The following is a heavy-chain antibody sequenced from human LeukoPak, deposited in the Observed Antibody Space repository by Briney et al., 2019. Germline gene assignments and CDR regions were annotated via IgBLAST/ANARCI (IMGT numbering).Heavy chain of an antibody. D-gene: IGHD5-12*01. CDR1: GGTFSSYA. CDR2: IIPIFGTA. CDR3: AKLGVATIRFRPFDY. Sequence: SVKVSCKASGGTFSSYAISWVRQAPGQGLEWMGGIIPIFGTANYAQKFQGRVTITADESTSTAYMELSSLRSEDTAVYYCAKLGVATIRFRPFDYWGQGTLVTVSS. J-gene: IGHJ4*02. V-gene: IGHV1-69*13.